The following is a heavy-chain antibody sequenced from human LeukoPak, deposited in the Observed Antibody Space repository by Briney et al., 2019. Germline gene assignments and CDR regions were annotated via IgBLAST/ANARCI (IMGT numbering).Heavy chain of an antibody. D-gene: IGHD3-22*01. CDR1: GVSISSGGYY. J-gene: IGHJ4*02. CDR3: ARGGYYDSSGNFDY. CDR2: IYHSGST. Sequence: SETLSLTCTVSGVSISSGGYYWSWIRQPPGKGLEWIGYIYHSGSTYYNPSLKSRVTISVDTSKNQFSLKLSSVTAADTAVYYCARGGYYDSSGNFDYWGQGTLVTVSS. V-gene: IGHV4-30-2*01.